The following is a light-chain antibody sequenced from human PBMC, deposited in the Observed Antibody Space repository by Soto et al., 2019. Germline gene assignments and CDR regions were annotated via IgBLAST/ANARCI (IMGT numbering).Light chain of an antibody. V-gene: IGLV2-23*01. CDR3: CSYAGSSTLV. CDR2: EGS. Sequence: QSVLTQPASVSGSPGQSITMSCTGTSSDVGSYNLVSWYQQHPGKAPKLMIYEGSKRPSGVSNRFSGSKSGNTASLTISGLQAEDEADYYCCSYAGSSTLVFGGGPKLTVL. CDR1: SSDVGSYNL. J-gene: IGLJ2*01.